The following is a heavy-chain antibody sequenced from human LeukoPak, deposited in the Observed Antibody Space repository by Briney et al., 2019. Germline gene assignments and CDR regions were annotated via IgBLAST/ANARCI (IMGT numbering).Heavy chain of an antibody. CDR2: IIPIFGTA. Sequence: SVKVSCEASGGTFSSYAISWVRQAPGQGLEWMGGIIPIFGTANYAQKFQGRVKITTDESTSTAYMELSSLRSEDTAVYYCARGITGTTDLDYWGQGTLVTVSS. CDR1: GGTFSSYA. D-gene: IGHD1-7*01. CDR3: ARGITGTTDLDY. J-gene: IGHJ4*02. V-gene: IGHV1-69*05.